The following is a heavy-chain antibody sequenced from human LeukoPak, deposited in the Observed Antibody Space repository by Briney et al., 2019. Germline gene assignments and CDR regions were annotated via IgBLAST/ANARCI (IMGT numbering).Heavy chain of an antibody. Sequence: ASVKVSCKASGYTFTSYGISWVRQAPGQGVEWMGWITAYNSNTNYAQKLQGTVTMTTDTSTCTAYMELRSLRSDDTAVYYCARERGRGQYAFDIWGQGTMVTVSS. D-gene: IGHD3-10*01. CDR3: ARERGRGQYAFDI. CDR2: ITAYNSNT. V-gene: IGHV1-18*01. J-gene: IGHJ3*02. CDR1: GYTFTSYG.